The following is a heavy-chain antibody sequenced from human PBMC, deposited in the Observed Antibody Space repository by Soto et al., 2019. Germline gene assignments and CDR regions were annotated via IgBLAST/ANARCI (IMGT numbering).Heavy chain of an antibody. V-gene: IGHV5-10-1*01. J-gene: IGHJ5*02. Sequence: PGESLKISCKGSGYSFTSYWIHWVRQMPGKGLEWMGRIDPSDSYTNYSPSFQGHVTVSVDKSIATAYLKWSSLKASDTAIYFCATHNSGTYSFDPWGQGTLVTVSS. CDR2: IDPSDSYT. D-gene: IGHD3-10*01. CDR1: GYSFTSYW. CDR3: ATHNSGTYSFDP.